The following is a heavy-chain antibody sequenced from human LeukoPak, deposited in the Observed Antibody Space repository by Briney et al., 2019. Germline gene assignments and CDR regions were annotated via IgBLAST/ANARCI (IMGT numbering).Heavy chain of an antibody. V-gene: IGHV7-4-1*02. J-gene: IGHJ5*02. CDR1: GYTFTSSA. D-gene: IGHD1-26*01. CDR3: ARTVFGDQFQLLYNWFDP. Sequence: GASVKVSCTASGYTFTSSAINWVRQAPGQGLEWMGWINTNTGNPTYAQGLIGRFVISLDTSISTAFLQIRSLKTEDTAVYFCARTVFGDQFQLLYNWFDPWGQGTLVTVSS. CDR2: INTNTGNP.